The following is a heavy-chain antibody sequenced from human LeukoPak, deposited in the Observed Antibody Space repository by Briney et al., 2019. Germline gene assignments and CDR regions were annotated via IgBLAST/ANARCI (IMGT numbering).Heavy chain of an antibody. J-gene: IGHJ4*02. CDR3: AKDTRYAASECSYYFDH. V-gene: IGHV3-30*18. CDR1: GFTFSSYG. D-gene: IGHD5-12*01. Sequence: GRSLRLSCAASGFTFSSYGMHWVRQAPGKGLEWVAVISYDGSNQYYADSVKGRFTISRDNSKNTLYLLMNSLRAEDTAVYYCAKDTRYAASECSYYFDHWGQGTLVTVSS. CDR2: ISYDGSNQ.